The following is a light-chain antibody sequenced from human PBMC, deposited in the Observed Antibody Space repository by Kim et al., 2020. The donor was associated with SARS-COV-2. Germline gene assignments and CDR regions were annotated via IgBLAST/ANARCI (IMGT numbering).Light chain of an antibody. Sequence: ASVGDRVTITCRASQDIGNDLAWYQQNPGRAPKRLIYGASNLQSGVPSRFSGSGSETEFTLTINSLQPEDFAIYFCLQHRTYPITFGQGTRLEIK. V-gene: IGKV1-17*01. CDR2: GAS. CDR1: QDIGND. J-gene: IGKJ5*01. CDR3: LQHRTYPIT.